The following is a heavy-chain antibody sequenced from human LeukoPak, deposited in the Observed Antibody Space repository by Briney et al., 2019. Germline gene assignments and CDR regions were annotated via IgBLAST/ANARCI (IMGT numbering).Heavy chain of an antibody. CDR1: GYTFTGYY. CDR2: INPNSGGT. CDR3: AKDIGSHIVVVTALDY. D-gene: IGHD2-21*02. V-gene: IGHV1-2*02. J-gene: IGHJ4*02. Sequence: ASVKVSCKASGYTFTGYYMHWVRQAPGQGLEWMGWINPNSGGTNYAQKFQGRVTMTRDTSISTAYMELSRLRSDDTALYYCAKDIGSHIVVVTALDYWGQGTLVTVSS.